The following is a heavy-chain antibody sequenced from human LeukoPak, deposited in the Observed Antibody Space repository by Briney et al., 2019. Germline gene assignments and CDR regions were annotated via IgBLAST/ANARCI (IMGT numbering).Heavy chain of an antibody. D-gene: IGHD3-9*01. CDR1: GVTFSSYA. V-gene: IGHV3-23*01. J-gene: IGHJ4*02. Sequence: GGSLRLSCAASGVTFSSYAMSWVRHAPGKGLEWVSAISGSGGSTYYADSVKGRFTISRDNSKNTLYLQMNSLRAEDTDVYYCAKGSYYDILTGYYLDYWGQGTLVTVSS. CDR3: AKGSYYDILTGYYLDY. CDR2: ISGSGGST.